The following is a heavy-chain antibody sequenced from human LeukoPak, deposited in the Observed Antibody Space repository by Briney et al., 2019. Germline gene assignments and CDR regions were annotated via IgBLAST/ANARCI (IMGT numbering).Heavy chain of an antibody. CDR1: GFTFSSYS. V-gene: IGHV3-21*01. Sequence: GGSLRLSCAASGFTFSSYSMNWVRQAPGKGLESVSSISSSSSYIYYADSVKGRFTISRDNAKNSLYLQMNSLRAEDTAVYYCARGILPIVVVPAATFEPWGQGTLVTVSS. CDR3: ARGILPIVVVPAATFEP. CDR2: ISSSSSYI. J-gene: IGHJ5*02. D-gene: IGHD2-2*01.